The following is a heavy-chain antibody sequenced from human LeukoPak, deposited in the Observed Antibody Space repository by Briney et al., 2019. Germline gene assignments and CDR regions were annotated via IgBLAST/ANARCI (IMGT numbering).Heavy chain of an antibody. CDR1: GFTFSSYA. J-gene: IGHJ4*02. V-gene: IGHV3-23*01. CDR3: ANGELYCSSTSCEGPFDY. CDR2: ISGSGGST. Sequence: GGSLRLSCAASGFTFSSYAMSWVRQAPGKGLEWVSAISGSGGSTYYADSVKGRFTISSDNSKNTLYLQMNSLRAEDTAVYYCANGELYCSSTSCEGPFDYWGQGTLVTVSS. D-gene: IGHD2-2*01.